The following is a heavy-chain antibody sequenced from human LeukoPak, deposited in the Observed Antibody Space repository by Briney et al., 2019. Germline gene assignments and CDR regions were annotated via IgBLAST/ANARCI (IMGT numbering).Heavy chain of an antibody. CDR3: GKDESTGGFAPGYFYGMGV. Sequence: GRSLRLSCVVSGFRFDDYGMHCVRQAPGKGLEWVSGISWSGNTTGYADSVKGRFTISRDSAKNSLYLQMDSLRVEDTGLYYCGKDESTGGFAPGYFYGMGVWGQGTTVTVSS. J-gene: IGHJ6*02. CDR1: GFRFDDYG. CDR2: ISWSGNTT. V-gene: IGHV3-9*01. D-gene: IGHD3-16*01.